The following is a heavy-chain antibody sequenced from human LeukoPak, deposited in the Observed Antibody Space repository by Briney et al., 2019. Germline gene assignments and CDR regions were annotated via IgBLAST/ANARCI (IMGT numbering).Heavy chain of an antibody. CDR2: IVSDGSSA. D-gene: IGHD2-15*01. J-gene: IGHJ4*02. Sequence: GGSLSLSCAASGFTFSSYWMHWVRQAPGKGLVWVSRIVSDGSSATYADSVRGRFTGSRDNAKSTLFLQMTSLTPEDTAVYYCVRDIATTPVYWGQGALVTVSS. CDR3: VRDIATTPVY. CDR1: GFTFSSYW. V-gene: IGHV3-74*01.